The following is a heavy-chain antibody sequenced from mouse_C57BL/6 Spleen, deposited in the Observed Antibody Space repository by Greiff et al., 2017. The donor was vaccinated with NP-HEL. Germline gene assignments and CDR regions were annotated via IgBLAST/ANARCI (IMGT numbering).Heavy chain of an antibody. CDR2: IYPGDGDT. CDR3: ARRGYYGNYVEMDY. D-gene: IGHD2-1*01. V-gene: IGHV1-80*01. J-gene: IGHJ4*01. CDR1: GYAFSSYW. Sequence: QVQLQQSGAELVKPGASVKISCKASGYAFSSYWMNWVKQRPGRGLEWIGQIYPGDGDTNYNGKFKGKATLTADKSSSTAYMQLSSLTSEDSAVYFCARRGYYGNYVEMDYWGQGTSVTVSS.